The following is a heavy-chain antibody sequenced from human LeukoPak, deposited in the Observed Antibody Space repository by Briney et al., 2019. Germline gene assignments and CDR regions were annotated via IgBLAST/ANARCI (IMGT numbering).Heavy chain of an antibody. V-gene: IGHV3-48*03. Sequence: GGTLRLSCAASGFTFSSYETNCGRHAPRKGLRSGSYITITRSTPYYADSVKGRFTIFRDNAKNSLYLQMNSLIAEDTAVYYCARKDYGGYAYYYYGLDVWGKGTTVTVSS. D-gene: IGHD5-12*01. CDR3: ARKDYGGYAYYYYGLDV. CDR1: GFTFSSYE. CDR2: ITITRSTP. J-gene: IGHJ6*04.